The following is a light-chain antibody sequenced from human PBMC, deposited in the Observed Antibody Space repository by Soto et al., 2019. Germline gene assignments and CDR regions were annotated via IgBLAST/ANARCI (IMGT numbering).Light chain of an antibody. CDR1: QNVANY. CDR3: QQYGSSVT. J-gene: IGKJ5*01. Sequence: EIVLTQSPATLSLSPGERATLSCRASQNVANYLDWYQQKPGQAPRLLIYESSNRATGIAARFSGSGSGTDFTLTISSLEPEDFAVYYCQQYGSSVTFGQGTRLEIK. CDR2: ESS. V-gene: IGKV3-11*01.